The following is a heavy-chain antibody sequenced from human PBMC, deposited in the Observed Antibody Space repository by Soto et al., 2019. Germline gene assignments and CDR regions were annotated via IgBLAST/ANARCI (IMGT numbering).Heavy chain of an antibody. V-gene: IGHV4-59*01. CDR3: ARVIEGSGSYYSDY. D-gene: IGHD3-22*01. CDR1: GGCXSFYY. CDR2: IYYSGST. Sequence: TSETLSLTCTVSGGCXSFYYWTWIRQPPGRGLEWIAYIYYSGSTNYNPSLKSRVTISVDTSKNQFSLKLSSVTAADTAVYYCARVIEGSGSYYSDYWGQGTQVTVSS. J-gene: IGHJ4*02.